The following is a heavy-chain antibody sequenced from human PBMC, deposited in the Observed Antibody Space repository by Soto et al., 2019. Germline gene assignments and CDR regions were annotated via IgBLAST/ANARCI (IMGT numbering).Heavy chain of an antibody. CDR1: AFTVYY. Sequence: ASVKVSCKASAFTVYYLHWVRQAPGQGLEWMGRINPNTGVTHYAQRFQGRVTMTSDTSITTAFMDLSNVDFDDTAVYYCALERKLNSPSDGFDIWGQGTMVTV. D-gene: IGHD1-1*01. CDR3: ALERKLNSPSDGFDI. J-gene: IGHJ3*02. CDR2: INPNTGVT. V-gene: IGHV1-2*02.